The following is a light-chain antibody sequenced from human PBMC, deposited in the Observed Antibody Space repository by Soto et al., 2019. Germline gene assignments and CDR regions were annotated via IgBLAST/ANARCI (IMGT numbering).Light chain of an antibody. Sequence: EIVLTQXXXXLXXXPGEXATLSCRASQSVGNNYLAWYQQKPGQAPRFLIYDASSRATGIPDRFXXXXXXXXXXXTISRLEPEDFAVYYCEQYGSTPLTFGGGTKVEXK. CDR2: DAS. CDR3: EQYGSTPLT. CDR1: QSVGNNY. V-gene: IGKV3-20*01. J-gene: IGKJ4*01.